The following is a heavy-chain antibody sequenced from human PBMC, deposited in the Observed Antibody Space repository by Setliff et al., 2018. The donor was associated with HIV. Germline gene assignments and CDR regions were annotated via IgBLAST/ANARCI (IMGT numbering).Heavy chain of an antibody. CDR2: ISSSGATT. V-gene: IGHV3-48*03. D-gene: IGHD4-4*01. Sequence: LRLSCAASGFIFSSYEMNWVRQAPGKGLEWVSYISSSGATTYYADSVKGRFTISRDNAENSLYLQMNSLRVEDTAVYYCALRVTRNAFDIWGQGTTVTVSS. J-gene: IGHJ3*02. CDR3: ALRVTRNAFDI. CDR1: GFIFSSYE.